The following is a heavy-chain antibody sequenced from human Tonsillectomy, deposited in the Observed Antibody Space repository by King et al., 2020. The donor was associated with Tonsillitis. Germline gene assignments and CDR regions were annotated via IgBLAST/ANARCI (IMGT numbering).Heavy chain of an antibody. CDR3: TTACSSTGCYGWAGFDT. Sequence: VQLVESGGGLVKPGGSVRLSCAASGFTFNYAWMSWVRQAPGKGLEWVGRIKSKIDGETTDYAAPVKGRFTISRDDSKNTLYLQMNSLKTEDTALYYCTTACSSTGCYGWAGFDTWGQGSLVTVSS. V-gene: IGHV3-15*01. J-gene: IGHJ5*02. CDR1: GFTFNYAW. D-gene: IGHD2-2*01. CDR2: IKSKIDGETT.